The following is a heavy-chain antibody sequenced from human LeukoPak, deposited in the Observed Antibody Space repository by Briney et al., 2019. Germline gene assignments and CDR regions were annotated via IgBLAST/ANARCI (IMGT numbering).Heavy chain of an antibody. D-gene: IGHD3-22*01. Sequence: SETLSLTCTVSGGSISTSSYYWGWIRQPPGKGLECIGTIYYTGTTYYNPSLKSRVTISVDTSKNQFSLKLSSVTAADTAVYYCARADYDSSGYYYGCVDYWGQGTLVTVSS. CDR3: ARADYDSSGYYYGCVDY. CDR1: GGSISTSSYY. CDR2: IYYTGTT. V-gene: IGHV4-39*07. J-gene: IGHJ4*02.